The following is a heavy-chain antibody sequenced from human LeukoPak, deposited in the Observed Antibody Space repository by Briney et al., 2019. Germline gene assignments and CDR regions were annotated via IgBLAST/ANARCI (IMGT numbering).Heavy chain of an antibody. Sequence: PGASLKISCKGSGYSFTSYWISWVRQMPGKGLEWMGRIDPSDSYANYSPSFQGHVTISADKSISTAYLQWSSLKASDTAMYYCARRYSNYYYYGMDVWGQGTTVTVSS. CDR3: ARRYSNYYYYGMDV. D-gene: IGHD4-11*01. CDR1: GYSFTSYW. J-gene: IGHJ6*02. CDR2: IDPSDSYA. V-gene: IGHV5-10-1*01.